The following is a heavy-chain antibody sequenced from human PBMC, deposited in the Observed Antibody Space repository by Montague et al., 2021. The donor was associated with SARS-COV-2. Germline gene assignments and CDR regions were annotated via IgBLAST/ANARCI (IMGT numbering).Heavy chain of an antibody. CDR2: INHSGST. D-gene: IGHD3-3*01. V-gene: IGHV4-34*01. CDR1: DGSFSGYY. Sequence: SETLSLTCAVYDGSFSGYYWSWIRQPPGKGLEWTGEINHSGSTNYNPSLKSRVTISVDTSKNQFSLKLNSVSAADTAVYYCARGQVTIFGVLIMLPAAGALDIWGQGTMVTVSS. J-gene: IGHJ3*02. CDR3: ARGQVTIFGVLIMLPAAGALDI.